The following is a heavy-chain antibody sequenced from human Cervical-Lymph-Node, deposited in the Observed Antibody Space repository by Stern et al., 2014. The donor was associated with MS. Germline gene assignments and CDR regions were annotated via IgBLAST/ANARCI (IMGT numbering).Heavy chain of an antibody. CDR3: ARAIQYYYGMDV. D-gene: IGHD3-3*01. V-gene: IGHV1-2*02. CDR2: INPTSGGT. CDR1: GYRFTDHY. Sequence: QMQLVQSGAEVKKPGTSVKVSCKASGYRFTDHYMHWVRQTPGQGLEWMGWINPTSGGTDYAQKFLGRITVTRDTSTTTFYMELRGLRSDDTAVYYCARAIQYYYGMDVWGQGTTVTVSS. J-gene: IGHJ6*02.